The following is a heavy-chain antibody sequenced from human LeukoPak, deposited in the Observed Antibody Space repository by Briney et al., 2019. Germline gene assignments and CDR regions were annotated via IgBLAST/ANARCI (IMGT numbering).Heavy chain of an antibody. V-gene: IGHV1-18*01. Sequence: ASVKVSCKASGYTFTNYDFSWVRQAPGQGLEWMGWISTYSSTNYAQKLQGRVTMTTDTSTSTAYMELRSLRSDDTAVYYCARGMTTVVPVDYWGQGTLVTVSS. J-gene: IGHJ4*02. CDR1: GYTFTNYD. CDR2: ISTYSST. D-gene: IGHD4-23*01. CDR3: ARGMTTVVPVDY.